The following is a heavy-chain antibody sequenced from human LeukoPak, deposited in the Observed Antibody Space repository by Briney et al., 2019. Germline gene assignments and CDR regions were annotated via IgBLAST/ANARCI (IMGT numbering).Heavy chain of an antibody. CDR2: ISSSSNYI. V-gene: IGHV3-21*01. Sequence: GGSLRLSCAASGLTFSTYTMNWVRQAPGKGLEWVSSISSSSNYIYYADSVKGRFTISRDNAKNSLYLQMNSLRAEDTAVYYCARGKADYYMDVWGKGTTVTVSS. J-gene: IGHJ6*03. CDR1: GLTFSTYT. CDR3: ARGKADYYMDV.